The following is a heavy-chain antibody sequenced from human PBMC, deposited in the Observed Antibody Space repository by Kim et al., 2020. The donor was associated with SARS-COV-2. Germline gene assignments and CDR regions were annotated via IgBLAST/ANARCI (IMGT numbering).Heavy chain of an antibody. J-gene: IGHJ6*02. Sequence: GGSLRLSCAASGFTFSSYDMHWVRQATGKGLEWVSAIGTAGDTYYPGSVKGRFTISRENAKNSLYLQMNSLRAGDTAVYYCARADNPETYYYGSGSYAQYGMDVWGQGTTVTVSS. CDR1: GFTFSSYD. CDR2: IGTAGDT. D-gene: IGHD3-10*01. CDR3: ARADNPETYYYGSGSYAQYGMDV. V-gene: IGHV3-13*01.